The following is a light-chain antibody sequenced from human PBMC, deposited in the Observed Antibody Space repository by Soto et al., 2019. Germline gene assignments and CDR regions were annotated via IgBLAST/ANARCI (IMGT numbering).Light chain of an antibody. Sequence: EIVMTQSPATLSVSPWEGATLSCKASQNVYNNLAWYQQRPGQPPRLLIYDASTRATGISARFSGSGYGTEFTLTISSLQSEDFAVYFCQQCRNWPLTFGGGTKV. J-gene: IGKJ4*01. CDR1: QNVYNN. V-gene: IGKV3-15*01. CDR3: QQCRNWPLT. CDR2: DAS.